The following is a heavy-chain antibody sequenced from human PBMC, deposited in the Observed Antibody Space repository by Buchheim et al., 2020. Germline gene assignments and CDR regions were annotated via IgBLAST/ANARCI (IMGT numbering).Heavy chain of an antibody. Sequence: EVQLVESGGGLVKPGGSLRLSCAASGFTFSSYSMNWVRQAPGKGLEWVSSISSSSSYIYYADSVKGRFTISRDNAKNSLYLQMNSLRAEDTAVYYCARDKDHLRFFPPYGMDVWGQGTT. CDR3: ARDKDHLRFFPPYGMDV. D-gene: IGHD3-3*01. V-gene: IGHV3-21*01. CDR2: ISSSSSYI. J-gene: IGHJ6*02. CDR1: GFTFSSYS.